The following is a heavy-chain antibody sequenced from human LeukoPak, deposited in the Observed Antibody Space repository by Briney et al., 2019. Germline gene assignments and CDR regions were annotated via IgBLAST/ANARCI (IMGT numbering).Heavy chain of an antibody. V-gene: IGHV3-11*01. D-gene: IGHD2-8*01. J-gene: IGHJ6*02. Sequence: GGSLRLSCAASGFTFSSYTFSSYAMSWVRQAPGKGLEWVSYISSSGSTIYYADSVKGRFTISRDNAKNSLYLQMNSLRAEDTAVYYCARGPYCTNGVCYNYGMDVWGQGTTVTVSS. CDR2: ISSSGSTI. CDR3: ARGPYCTNGVCYNYGMDV. CDR1: GFTFSSYTFSSYA.